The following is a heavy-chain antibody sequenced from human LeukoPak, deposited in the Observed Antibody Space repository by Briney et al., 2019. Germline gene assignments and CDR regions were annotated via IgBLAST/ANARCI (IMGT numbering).Heavy chain of an antibody. CDR1: GFSLSTSGVG. CDR2: IYWDDDK. CDR3: AHADYGDLSEYYFDY. D-gene: IGHD4-17*01. V-gene: IGHV2-5*02. J-gene: IGHJ4*02. Sequence: ASGPTLVNPTQTLTLTCTFSGFSLSTSGVGVGWIRQPPGKALEWLAVIYWDDDKSYSPSLKSRLTITKDTSKNQVVLTMTNMDPVDTATYYCAHADYGDLSEYYFDYWGQGTLVTVSS.